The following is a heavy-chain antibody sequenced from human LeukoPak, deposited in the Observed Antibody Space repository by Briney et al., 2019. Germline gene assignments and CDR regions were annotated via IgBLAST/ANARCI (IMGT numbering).Heavy chain of an antibody. Sequence: PSETLSLTCTVSGYSISGGYYWGWIRQPPGKGLEWIGSIYHSGSTYYNPSLKSRVTISVDTSKNQFSLKLSSVTAADTAVYYCARVWAARGVRYFDYWGQGTLVTVSS. V-gene: IGHV4-38-2*02. J-gene: IGHJ4*02. CDR3: ARVWAARGVRYFDY. CDR2: IYHSGST. D-gene: IGHD2-15*01. CDR1: GYSISGGYY.